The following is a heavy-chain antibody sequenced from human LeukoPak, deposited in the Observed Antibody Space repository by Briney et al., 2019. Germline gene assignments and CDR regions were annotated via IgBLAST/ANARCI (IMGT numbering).Heavy chain of an antibody. V-gene: IGHV1-2*02. CDR1: GYTFSVYY. J-gene: IGHJ4*02. D-gene: IGHD1-26*01. CDR2: IKPNSGGT. Sequence: ASVKVSFKASGYTFSVYYIHWVRQAPGQGLEWMGWIKPNSGGTNYVQKFQGRVTMTRDTSISTAYMELSRLRSDDTAVYYCARGSIVGATFDYFDYWGQGTLVTVSS. CDR3: ARGSIVGATFDYFDY.